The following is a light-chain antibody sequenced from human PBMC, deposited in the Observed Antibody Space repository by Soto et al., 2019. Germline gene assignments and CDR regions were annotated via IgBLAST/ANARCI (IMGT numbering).Light chain of an antibody. CDR2: NDN. V-gene: IGLV1-44*01. J-gene: IGLJ1*01. CDR3: ATWDDSLNGYV. Sequence: QSALTQPPSASATPGQRVTISCSGSSSNIGSRTVNWYQQLPGSAPKLLVYNDNQRPSGVPDRFSGSKSGTSASLAISGLQSEDESDYYCATWDDSLNGYVFGTGTKVTVL. CDR1: SSNIGSRT.